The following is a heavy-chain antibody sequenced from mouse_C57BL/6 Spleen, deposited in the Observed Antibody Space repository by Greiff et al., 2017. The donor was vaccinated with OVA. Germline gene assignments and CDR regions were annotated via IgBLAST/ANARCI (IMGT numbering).Heavy chain of an antibody. D-gene: IGHD1-1*01. CDR2: ISDGGSYT. J-gene: IGHJ2*01. Sequence: EVMLVESGGGLVKPGGSLKLSCAASGFTFSSYAMSWVRQTPEKRLEWVATISDGGSYTYYPDNVKGRFTISRDNAKNNLYLQMSHLKSEDTAMYYCARDLITTVVEDYFDYWGQGTTLTVSS. CDR1: GFTFSSYA. V-gene: IGHV5-4*01. CDR3: ARDLITTVVEDYFDY.